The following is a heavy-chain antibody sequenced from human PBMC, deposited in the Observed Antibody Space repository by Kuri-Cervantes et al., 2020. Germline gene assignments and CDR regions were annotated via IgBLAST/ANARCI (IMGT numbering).Heavy chain of an antibody. CDR2: ITSTRSYI. V-gene: IGHV3-9*01. CDR3: ARDRPGYYYDY. J-gene: IGHJ4*02. CDR1: GFTFDDYA. D-gene: IGHD1-14*01. Sequence: SLKISCAASGFTFDDYAMHWVRQAPGKGLEWVSGITSTRSYIGYVDSVKGHFTISRDSTKNSLFLQMNGLRAEDTAVYYCARDRPGYYYDYWGQGTLVTVSS.